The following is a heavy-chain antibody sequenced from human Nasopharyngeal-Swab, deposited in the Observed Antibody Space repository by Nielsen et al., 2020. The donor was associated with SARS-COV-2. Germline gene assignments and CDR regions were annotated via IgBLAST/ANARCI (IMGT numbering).Heavy chain of an antibody. Sequence: GESLKISCAASGFTFSDSAIHWVRQASGKGLEWVGRVRSKGNNYATAYSASVKGRFIIFRDDPTNTAYQQMNSLKTEDTAMYYCTRCGGGCYSGRDYWGQGTLVTVSS. CDR3: TRCGGGCYSGRDY. V-gene: IGHV3-73*01. J-gene: IGHJ4*02. CDR2: VRSKGNNYAT. CDR1: GFTFSDSA. D-gene: IGHD2-15*01.